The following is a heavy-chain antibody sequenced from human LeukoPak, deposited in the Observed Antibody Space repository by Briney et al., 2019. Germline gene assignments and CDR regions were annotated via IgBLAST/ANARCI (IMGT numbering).Heavy chain of an antibody. D-gene: IGHD2-2*01. V-gene: IGHV1-69*06. Sequence: SVKVSCKASGGTFSSYAISWVRQAPGQGLEWMGGIIPIFGTANYAQKFQGRVTITADKSTSTAYMELSRLRSDDTAVYYCARVRHCSSTSCYPYYFDYWSQGTLVTVSS. CDR2: IIPIFGTA. J-gene: IGHJ4*02. CDR3: ARVRHCSSTSCYPYYFDY. CDR1: GGTFSSYA.